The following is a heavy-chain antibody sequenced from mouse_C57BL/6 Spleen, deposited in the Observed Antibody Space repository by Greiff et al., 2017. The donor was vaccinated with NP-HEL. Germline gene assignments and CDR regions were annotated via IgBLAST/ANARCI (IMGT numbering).Heavy chain of an antibody. V-gene: IGHV1-50*01. CDR3: ARSRLFAY. Sequence: QVQLQQPGAELVKPGASVKLSCKASGYTFTSYWMQWVKQRPGQGLEWIGAIDPSDSYTNYNHKFKGKATLTVDTTSSTAYMQLSSLTSEDSAVYYCARSRLFAYWGQGTLVTVSA. J-gene: IGHJ3*01. CDR2: IDPSDSYT. CDR1: GYTFTSYW. D-gene: IGHD6-5*01.